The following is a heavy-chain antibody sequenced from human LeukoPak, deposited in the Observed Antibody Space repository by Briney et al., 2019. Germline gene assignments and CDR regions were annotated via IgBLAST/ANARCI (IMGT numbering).Heavy chain of an antibody. CDR3: AREESYCSSSSCYFRFYYYYYMDV. J-gene: IGHJ6*03. V-gene: IGHV4-59*12. D-gene: IGHD2-2*01. CDR2: IYSSGST. CDR1: GGSISSYY. Sequence: SETLSLTCTVSGGSISSYYWSWIRQPPGKGLEWIGYIYSSGSTNYNPSLKSRVTMSVDTSKNQFSLKLSSVPAADTAVYYCAREESYCSSSSCYFRFYYYYYMDVWGKGTTVTVSS.